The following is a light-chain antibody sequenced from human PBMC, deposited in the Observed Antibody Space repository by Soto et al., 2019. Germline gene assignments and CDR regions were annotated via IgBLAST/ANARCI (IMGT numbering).Light chain of an antibody. CDR1: QSVSSY. V-gene: IGKV3-11*01. CDR3: QQRSIWPLT. J-gene: IGKJ4*01. Sequence: EIVLTQSPATLSLSPGERATLSCRASQSVSSYLAWYQQKPGQAPRLLIYDASNRATGIPARFSGSGSGTDVTLTISSLEPEDFAVYYCQQRSIWPLTFGGGTKVEIK. CDR2: DAS.